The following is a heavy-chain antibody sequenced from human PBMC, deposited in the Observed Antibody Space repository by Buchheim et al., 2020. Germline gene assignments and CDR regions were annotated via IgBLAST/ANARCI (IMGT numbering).Heavy chain of an antibody. CDR2: INWNGGST. J-gene: IGHJ6*03. CDR1: GFTFDAFG. Sequence: EVQLVESGGGVVRPGGSLRLSCAASGFTFDAFGMSWVRQAPGKGLEWVSGINWNGGSTGYADSAKGRFTISRDHATNSLYLQMNSLRVEDTALYYCARAKAAAGNYYYYYMDVWDKGTT. D-gene: IGHD6-13*01. V-gene: IGHV3-20*04. CDR3: ARAKAAAGNYYYYYMDV.